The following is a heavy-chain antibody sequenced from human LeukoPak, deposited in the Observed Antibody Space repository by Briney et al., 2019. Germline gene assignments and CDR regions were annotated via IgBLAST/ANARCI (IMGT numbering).Heavy chain of an antibody. CDR3: ARVFTMIVVVTDAFDI. CDR1: GFTFSSYA. V-gene: IGHV3-64*01. J-gene: IGHJ3*02. Sequence: GGSLRLSCAASGFTFSSYAMHWVRQAPGKGLEYVSAISSNGGSTYYANSVKGRFTISRDNSKNTLYLQMGSLRAEDMAVYYCARVFTMIVVVTDAFDIWGQRTMVTVSS. CDR2: ISSNGGST. D-gene: IGHD3-22*01.